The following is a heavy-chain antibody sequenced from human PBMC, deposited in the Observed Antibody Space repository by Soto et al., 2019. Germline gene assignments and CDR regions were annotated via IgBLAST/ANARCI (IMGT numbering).Heavy chain of an antibody. V-gene: IGHV3-23*01. CDR3: AKGRGYCSSTSCYVASDY. D-gene: IGHD2-2*01. CDR2: ISGSGGST. J-gene: IGHJ4*02. CDR1: GFTFSSYA. Sequence: PGGSLRLSCAASGFTFSSYAMSWVRQAPGKGLEWVSAISGSGGSTFYADSVKGRFTISRDNSKTTLYLQMNSLGAEDTAVYYCAKGRGYCSSTSCYVASDYWGEGT.